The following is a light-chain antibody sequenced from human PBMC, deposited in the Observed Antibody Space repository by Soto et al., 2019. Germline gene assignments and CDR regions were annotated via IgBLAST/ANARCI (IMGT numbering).Light chain of an antibody. V-gene: IGKV3-20*01. CDR2: AS. Sequence: EIVLTQSPGTLFLSPGERATLSCRASQSVSDIYLAWYQQKPGQAPRLLIYASSRATGIPDRFSGSGSGTDFTLTISSLEPEDFAVYYCQHYGTSALFGPGTKVDIK. J-gene: IGKJ3*01. CDR1: QSVSDIY. CDR3: QHYGTSAL.